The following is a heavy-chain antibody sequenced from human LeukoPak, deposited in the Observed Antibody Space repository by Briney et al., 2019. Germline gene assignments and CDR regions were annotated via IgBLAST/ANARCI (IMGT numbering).Heavy chain of an antibody. CDR2: TYYRSKWYN. Sequence: SQTLSLTCAISGDSVSSNSAAWNWIRQSPSRGLEWLGRTYYRSKWYNDYAVSVKSRITINPDTSKNQFSLQLNSVTPEDTAVYYCARDVRYCSGGSCYSYYFDYWGQGTLVTVSS. J-gene: IGHJ4*02. V-gene: IGHV6-1*01. CDR1: GDSVSSNSAA. D-gene: IGHD2-15*01. CDR3: ARDVRYCSGGSCYSYYFDY.